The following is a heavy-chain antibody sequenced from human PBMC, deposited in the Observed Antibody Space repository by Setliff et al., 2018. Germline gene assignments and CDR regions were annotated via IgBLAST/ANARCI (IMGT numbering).Heavy chain of an antibody. D-gene: IGHD3-22*01. CDR2: INPKSGGA. V-gene: IGHV1-2*02. CDR1: GYTFSDYY. Sequence: ASVKVSCKASGYTFSDYYMYWVRQAPGQGLEWMGWINPKSGGAHYAQKFRGRVTMSRETSISTDYMELSRLTSDDTAVYYCARGGIYNYVSSAYFDLWGQGSMVTASS. J-gene: IGHJ3*01. CDR3: ARGGIYNYVSSAYFDL.